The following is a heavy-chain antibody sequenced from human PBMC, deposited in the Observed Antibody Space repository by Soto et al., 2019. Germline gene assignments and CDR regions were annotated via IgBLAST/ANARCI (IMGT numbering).Heavy chain of an antibody. Sequence: GGSLRLSCAASGFTFSIYAMHLVRQAPGKGLEWVAVISYDGSNKYYADSVKGRFTISRDNSKNTLYLQMNSLRAEDTAVYYCARESSSGWDHWGQGTLVTVSS. CDR3: ARESSSGWDH. V-gene: IGHV3-30-3*01. D-gene: IGHD6-19*01. J-gene: IGHJ4*02. CDR2: ISYDGSNK. CDR1: GFTFSIYA.